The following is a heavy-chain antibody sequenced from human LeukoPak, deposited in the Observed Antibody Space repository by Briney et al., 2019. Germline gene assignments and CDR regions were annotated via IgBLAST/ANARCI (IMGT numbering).Heavy chain of an antibody. CDR3: ARDLGYYDSSGYYDY. Sequence: GASVKVSCKASGYTFTGYYMHWVRQAPRQGLEWMGWINPNSGGTNYAQKFQGRVTMTRDTSISTAYMELSRLRSDDTAVYYCARDLGYYDSSGYYDYWGQGTLVTVSS. CDR1: GYTFTGYY. J-gene: IGHJ4*02. D-gene: IGHD3-22*01. V-gene: IGHV1-2*02. CDR2: INPNSGGT.